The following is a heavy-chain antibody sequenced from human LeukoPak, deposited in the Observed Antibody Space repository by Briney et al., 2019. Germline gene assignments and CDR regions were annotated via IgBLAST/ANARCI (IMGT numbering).Heavy chain of an antibody. CDR2: IYHSGST. CDR3: ARGGSSDSSGYYWGFDY. J-gene: IGHJ4*02. Sequence: SETLSLTCAVSGGSISSGGYSWSWIRQPPGKGLEWIGYIYHSGSTYYNPSLKSRVTISVDRSKNQFSLKLSSVTAADTAVYYCARGGSSDSSGYYWGFDYWGQGTLVTVSS. CDR1: GGSISSGGYS. V-gene: IGHV4-30-2*01. D-gene: IGHD3-22*01.